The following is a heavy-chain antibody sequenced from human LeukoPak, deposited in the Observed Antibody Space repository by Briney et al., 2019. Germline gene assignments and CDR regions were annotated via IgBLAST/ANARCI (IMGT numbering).Heavy chain of an antibody. CDR1: GFTFDDYA. J-gene: IGHJ4*02. D-gene: IGHD1-1*01. CDR3: AKTDWNDLMFDY. Sequence: PGGSLRLSCAASGFTFDDYAMHWVRQAPGKGLEWVSGISWNSGSIGYADSVKGRFTISRDNAKNSLYLQMNSLRAEDTVLYYCAKTDWNDLMFDYWGQGTLVTVSS. V-gene: IGHV3-9*01. CDR2: ISWNSGSI.